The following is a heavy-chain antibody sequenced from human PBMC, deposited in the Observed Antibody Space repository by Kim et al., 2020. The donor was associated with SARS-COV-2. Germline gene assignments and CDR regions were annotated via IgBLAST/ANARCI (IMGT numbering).Heavy chain of an antibody. Sequence: YYVDSVKGRFTISRDNAKNSLYLQMNSLRAGDTAVYYCAVGASNGFVLFDFWGQGTLVTVSS. D-gene: IGHD2-8*01. CDR3: AVGASNGFVLFDF. J-gene: IGHJ4*02. V-gene: IGHV3-7*03.